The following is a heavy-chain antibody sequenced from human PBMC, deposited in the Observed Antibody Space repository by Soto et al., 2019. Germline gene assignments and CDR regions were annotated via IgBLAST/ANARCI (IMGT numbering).Heavy chain of an antibody. CDR3: ARRYCSSTSCSDYYGMDV. D-gene: IGHD2-2*01. CDR1: GGTFSSYA. Sequence: VKVSCKASGGTFSSYAISWVRQAPGQGLEWMGGIIPIFGTANYAQKFQGRVTITADESTSTAYMELSSLRSEDTAVYYCARRYCSSTSCSDYYGMDVWGQGTTVTVSS. J-gene: IGHJ6*02. CDR2: IIPIFGTA. V-gene: IGHV1-69*13.